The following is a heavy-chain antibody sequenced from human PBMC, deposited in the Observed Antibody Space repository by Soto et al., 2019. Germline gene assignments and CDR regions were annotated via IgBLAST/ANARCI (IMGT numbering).Heavy chain of an antibody. Sequence: SETLSLTCAVSGGSISSSNWWCWVRQPPGKGLEWIGDIYHSGSTNYNPSLKSRVTISVDTPKNQFSLKLSSVTAADTAVYYCASDSYGSLGLDYWGQGTLVTVSS. V-gene: IGHV4-4*02. D-gene: IGHD5-18*01. CDR3: ASDSYGSLGLDY. CDR2: IYHSGST. CDR1: GGSISSSNW. J-gene: IGHJ4*02.